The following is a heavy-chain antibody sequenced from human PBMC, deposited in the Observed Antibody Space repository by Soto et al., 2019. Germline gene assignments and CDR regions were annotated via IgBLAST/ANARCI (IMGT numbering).Heavy chain of an antibody. CDR3: ARLWDYYYYYYMDV. CDR2: IYYIGNT. J-gene: IGHJ6*03. D-gene: IGHD3-10*01. Sequence: SETLSLTCIVSNGSISSRSSYWGWIRQTPGKGLEWIGSIYYIGNTYYNPSLKSRVTISVDTSKNQFSLKLSSVTAADTAVYYCARLWDYYYYYYMDVWGKGTTVTVSS. V-gene: IGHV4-39*01. CDR1: NGSISSRSSY.